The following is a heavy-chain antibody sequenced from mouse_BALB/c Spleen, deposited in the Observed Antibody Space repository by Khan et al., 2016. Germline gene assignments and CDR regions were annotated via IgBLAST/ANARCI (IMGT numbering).Heavy chain of an antibody. CDR2: INPGSGGT. CDR1: GYAFTNYL. V-gene: IGHV1-54*01. CDR3: AVASGCDVGYAY. D-gene: IGHD2-2*01. J-gene: IGHJ3*01. Sequence: QVQLQQSGAELVRPGTSVKVSCKASGYAFTNYLIEWVKQRPGQGLEWIGVINPGSGGTYYNEKFKGKATLTADKSSSTAYMQLSSLTSDDSAVVCCAVASGCDVGYAYWGQGTLVTVSA.